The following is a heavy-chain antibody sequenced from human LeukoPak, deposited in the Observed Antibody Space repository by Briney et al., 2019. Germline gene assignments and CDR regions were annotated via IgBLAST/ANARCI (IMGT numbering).Heavy chain of an antibody. J-gene: IGHJ4*02. CDR3: ARGYDILTGYPPGDF. CDR2: ISSDGGRK. V-gene: IGHV3-30*12. Sequence: GGSLRLSCEASGFTFSNYGMHWVRQAPGKGLEWVAFISSDGGRKTYADSVKGRFTISRDNSKNPLYLQMNTLRAEDTAVYYCARGYDILTGYPPGDFWGQGTLVTVSS. D-gene: IGHD3-9*01. CDR1: GFTFSNYG.